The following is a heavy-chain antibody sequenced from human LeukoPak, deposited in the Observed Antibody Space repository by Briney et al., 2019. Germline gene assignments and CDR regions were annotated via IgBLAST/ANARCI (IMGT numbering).Heavy chain of an antibody. D-gene: IGHD3-3*01. V-gene: IGHV4-4*07. Sequence: PSETLSLTCTVSGGSISSYYWSWIRQPAGKGLEWIGRIYTSGSTNYNPSLKSRVTMSVDTSKNQFSLKLSSVTAADTAVYYCARDLTYYDFWSGYYNAFDIWGQGTMVTVSS. J-gene: IGHJ3*02. CDR1: GGSISSYY. CDR2: IYTSGST. CDR3: ARDLTYYDFWSGYYNAFDI.